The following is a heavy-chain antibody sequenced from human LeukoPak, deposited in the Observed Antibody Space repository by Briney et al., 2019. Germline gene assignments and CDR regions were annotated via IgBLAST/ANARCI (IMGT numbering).Heavy chain of an antibody. CDR2: IYHSGST. J-gene: IGHJ4*02. Sequence: SETLSLTCTVSGGSISSGGYYWSWIRQPPGKGLEWIGYIYHSGSTYYNPSLKSRVTISVDRSKNQFSPKLSSVTAADTAVYYCARVLVVGTLFDYWGQGTLVTVSS. CDR1: GGSISSGGYY. D-gene: IGHD2-15*01. V-gene: IGHV4-30-2*01. CDR3: ARVLVVGTLFDY.